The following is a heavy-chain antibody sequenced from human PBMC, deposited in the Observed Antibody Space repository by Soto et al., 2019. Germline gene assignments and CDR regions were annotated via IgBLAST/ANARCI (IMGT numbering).Heavy chain of an antibody. Sequence: QVQLVQSGAEVKKPGASVKVSCKASGYTFTNYDIHWVRQATGQGLEWMGWMNPDSGNTGQSKQFQGRVTMTRDTSLSTAYMEMSSLRSEDTAVYYCARGRFRRTWFDPWGQGTLVTVSS. V-gene: IGHV1-8*01. D-gene: IGHD3-16*01. J-gene: IGHJ5*02. CDR1: GYTFTNYD. CDR2: MNPDSGNT. CDR3: ARGRFRRTWFDP.